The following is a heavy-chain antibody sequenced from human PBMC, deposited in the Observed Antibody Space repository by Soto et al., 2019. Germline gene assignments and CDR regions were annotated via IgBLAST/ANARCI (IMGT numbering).Heavy chain of an antibody. V-gene: IGHV1-46*03. CDR1: GYTFTSYY. CDR2: INPSGGST. J-gene: IGHJ4*02. CDR3: AIALNCGSGCHYFDY. Sequence: QVQLVQSGAEVKKPGASVKVSCKASGYTFTSYYMHWVRQAPGQGLEWMGIINPSGGSTSYAQKFEGRVTMTRDTSTSTVYRELGSLISEDSAVYYCAIALNCGSGCHYFDYWGQGTLVTVSS. D-gene: IGHD3-10*01.